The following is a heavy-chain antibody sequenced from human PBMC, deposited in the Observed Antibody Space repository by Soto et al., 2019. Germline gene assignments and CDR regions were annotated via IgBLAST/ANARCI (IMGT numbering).Heavy chain of an antibody. Sequence: QVQLVESGGGVVQPGRSLRLSCAASGFTFSSYGMHWVRQAPGKGLEWVAVISYDGSNKYYADSVKGRFTISRDNSKNTLYLQMNSLRAEDTAVYYCAKGRGTTGTNWYFDLWGRGTLVTVSS. CDR2: ISYDGSNK. V-gene: IGHV3-30*18. D-gene: IGHD3-16*01. J-gene: IGHJ2*01. CDR3: AKGRGTTGTNWYFDL. CDR1: GFTFSSYG.